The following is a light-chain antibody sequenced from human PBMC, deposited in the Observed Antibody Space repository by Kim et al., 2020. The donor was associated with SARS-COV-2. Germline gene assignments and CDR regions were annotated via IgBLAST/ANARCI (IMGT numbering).Light chain of an antibody. Sequence: DIQMTQSPSTLSASAGDRVTITCRASQSISSWLAWYQQKPGKAPKLLIYKASSLESGVPSRFSGSGSGTEFTLTISSLQPDDFATYYCQQYNSYSPRTFGQGTKVDIK. CDR1: QSISSW. J-gene: IGKJ1*01. CDR3: QQYNSYSPRT. CDR2: KAS. V-gene: IGKV1-5*03.